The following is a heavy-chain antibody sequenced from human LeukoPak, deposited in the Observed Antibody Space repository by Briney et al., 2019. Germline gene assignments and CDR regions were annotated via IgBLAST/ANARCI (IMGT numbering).Heavy chain of an antibody. D-gene: IGHD4-17*01. CDR1: GFTFSGSA. Sequence: GGSLRLSCAASGFTFSGSAMHWVRQAPGKGLEWVANIKQDGSEKYYVDSVKGRFTISRDNAKNSLYLQMNSLRAEDTAVYYCARVIVVTTVTNYYYYYGMDVWGQGTTVTVSS. CDR2: IKQDGSEK. V-gene: IGHV3-7*04. CDR3: ARVIVVTTVTNYYYYYGMDV. J-gene: IGHJ6*02.